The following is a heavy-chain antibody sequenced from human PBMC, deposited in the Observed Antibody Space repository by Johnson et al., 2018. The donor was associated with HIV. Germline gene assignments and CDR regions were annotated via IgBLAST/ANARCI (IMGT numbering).Heavy chain of an antibody. Sequence: VQLVESGGGLVQPGGSLRLSCAASGFTFSSYWMSWVRQAPGKGLEWVANIKQDGSEKYYVDSMKGRLIISRDNAKNSLNLQMNSLRDEDTAVYYCARRTVTALFDIWGHGTLVTVSS. J-gene: IGHJ3*02. CDR2: IKQDGSEK. CDR3: ARRTVTALFDI. V-gene: IGHV3-7*01. D-gene: IGHD4-17*01. CDR1: GFTFSSYW.